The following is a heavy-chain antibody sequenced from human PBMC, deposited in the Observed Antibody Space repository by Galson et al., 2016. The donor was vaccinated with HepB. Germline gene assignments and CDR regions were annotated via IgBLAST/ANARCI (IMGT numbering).Heavy chain of an antibody. Sequence: QAPGKGLEWVAAVSGSAAGTEYGITTDYADSVKGRFTISRDNSKNTLYLQMNSLRAEDTAVYYCAKVGPSCSSTRCSDYYFDYWGQGTLVTVSS. D-gene: IGHD2-2*01. CDR2: VSGSAAGTEYGITT. CDR3: AKVGPSCSSTRCSDYYFDY. J-gene: IGHJ4*02. V-gene: IGHV3-23*01.